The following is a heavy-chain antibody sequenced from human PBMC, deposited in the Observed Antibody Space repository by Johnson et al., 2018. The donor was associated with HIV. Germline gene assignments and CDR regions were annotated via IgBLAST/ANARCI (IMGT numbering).Heavy chain of an antibody. CDR1: GFTFSSYG. D-gene: IGHD6-19*01. Sequence: QVQLVESGGGVVQPGRSLRLSCAASGFTFSSYGMHWVRQAPGKGLEWVAVISYDGSNKYYADSVKGRFTISRDNSKNTLYLHMSSLRAEDTALYYCARDSFIAVTLSDAFDIWGQGTLVTVSS. V-gene: IGHV3-30*03. CDR2: ISYDGSNK. CDR3: ARDSFIAVTLSDAFDI. J-gene: IGHJ3*02.